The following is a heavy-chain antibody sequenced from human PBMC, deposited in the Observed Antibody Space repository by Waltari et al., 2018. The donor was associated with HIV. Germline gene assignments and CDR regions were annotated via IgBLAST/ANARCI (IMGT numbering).Heavy chain of an antibody. CDR2: INHSGGT. D-gene: IGHD2-15*01. Sequence: QAQLQQWGAGLLKPSETLSLTCAVYGGSFSGYYWRWIRQSPGKGLEWIGEINHSGGTNYNPSLKSRATISVDTSKNQFSLKLNSVTAADTAVFYCARAEFHCIGVNCHTYYGFDVWGQGTTVTVSS. V-gene: IGHV4-34*01. CDR1: GGSFSGYY. CDR3: ARAEFHCIGVNCHTYYGFDV. J-gene: IGHJ6*02.